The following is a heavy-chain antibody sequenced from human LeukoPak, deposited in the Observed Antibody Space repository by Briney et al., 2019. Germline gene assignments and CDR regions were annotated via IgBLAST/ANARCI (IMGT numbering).Heavy chain of an antibody. CDR3: AGDGPGYSSGWLEYFQH. V-gene: IGHV3-11*01. D-gene: IGHD6-19*01. CDR1: GFPFSDYY. CDR2: ISSSGSTI. J-gene: IGHJ1*01. Sequence: GSLRLSCAASGFPFSDYYMSWIRQAPGKGLEWVSYISSSGSTIYYADSVKGRFTISRDNAKNSLYLQMNSLRAEDTAVYYCAGDGPGYSSGWLEYFQHWGQGTLVTVSS.